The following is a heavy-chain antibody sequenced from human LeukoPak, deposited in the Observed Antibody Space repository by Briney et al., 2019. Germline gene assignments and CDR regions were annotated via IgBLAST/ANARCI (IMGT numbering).Heavy chain of an antibody. CDR3: ATADSGYYLNWFDP. J-gene: IGHJ5*02. D-gene: IGHD3-22*01. CDR2: FDPEDGET. Sequence: ASVKVSCKVSGYTLTELSMHWVRQAPGKGLEWMGGFDPEDGETIYAQKFQGRVTMIEDTSTDTAYMELSSLRSEDTAVYYCATADSGYYLNWFDPWGQGTLVTVSS. V-gene: IGHV1-24*01. CDR1: GYTLTELS.